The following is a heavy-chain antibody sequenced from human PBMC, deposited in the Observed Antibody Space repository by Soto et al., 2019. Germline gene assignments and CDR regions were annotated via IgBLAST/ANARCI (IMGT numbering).Heavy chain of an antibody. CDR3: AKSRDGYNLNAIDD. V-gene: IGHV4-59*01. CDR2: FFYTGST. D-gene: IGHD5-12*01. CDR1: DGSISSYY. Sequence: QVQRQVSGPGLVKPSATLSLTCTVSDGSISSYYWSWIRQPPGKGLDWLGYFFYTGSTNHNPSLKSRVTISLDMSTNHFSQRLSSVTAADTATYYCAKSRDGYNLNAIDDWGQGFLVTVSS. J-gene: IGHJ4*02.